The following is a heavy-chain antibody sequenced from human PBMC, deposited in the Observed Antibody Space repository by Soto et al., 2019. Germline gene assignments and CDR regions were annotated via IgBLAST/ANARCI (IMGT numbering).Heavy chain of an antibody. CDR2: IIPIFGTA. CDR3: ARDRGSCSWSNHFDY. D-gene: IGHD6-13*01. J-gene: IGHJ4*02. V-gene: IGHV1-69*01. CDR1: GGTFRSYD. Sequence: QVQLVQSGAEVKKPGSLVKVSCKVSGGTFRSYDIRWVRQDPGQGLVWMGGIIPIFGTANYAQKFPGKVTKIAHESMSTAYMELSSLRSKDTALYYRARDRGSCSWSNHFDYCCKGTLVTVSS.